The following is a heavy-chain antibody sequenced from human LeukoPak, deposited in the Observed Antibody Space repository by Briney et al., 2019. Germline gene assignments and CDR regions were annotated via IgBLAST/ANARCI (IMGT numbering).Heavy chain of an antibody. CDR1: GGSFSGYY. CDR3: ARAVGNTAMVSPGGWFDP. V-gene: IGHV4-34*01. D-gene: IGHD5-18*01. CDR2: INHSGST. J-gene: IGHJ5*02. Sequence: SETLSLTCAVYGGSFSGYYWSWIRQPPGKGLEWIGEINHSGSTNYNPSLKSRVTISVDTSKNQFSLKLSPVTAADTAVYYCARAVGNTAMVSPGGWFDPWGQGTLVTVSS.